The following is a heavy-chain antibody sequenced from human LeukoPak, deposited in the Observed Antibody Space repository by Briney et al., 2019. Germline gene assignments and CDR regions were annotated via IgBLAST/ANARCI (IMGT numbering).Heavy chain of an antibody. V-gene: IGHV4-34*01. CDR2: INHSGST. J-gene: IGHJ5*02. CDR3: ARLHSSRAEEYDP. CDR1: GGSFSGYY. Sequence: SETLSLTCAVYGGSFSGYYWSWIRQPPGKGLEWIGEINHSGSTNYNPSLKSRVTISVDTSKNQFSLRLSSVTATDTAVYYCARLHSSRAEEYDPWGQGTLVTVSS. D-gene: IGHD3-10*01.